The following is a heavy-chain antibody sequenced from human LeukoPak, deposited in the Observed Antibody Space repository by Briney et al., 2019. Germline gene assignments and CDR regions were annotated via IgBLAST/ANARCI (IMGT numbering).Heavy chain of an antibody. J-gene: IGHJ4*02. V-gene: IGHV4-34*01. CDR3: ARGRSLLVYYDFWSGYPNSYYFDY. D-gene: IGHD3-3*01. CDR2: INHSGST. Sequence: PSETLSLTCAVYGGSFSGYYWSWIGQPPGKGLEWIGEINHSGSTNYNPSLKSRVTISVDTSKNQFSLKLSSVTAADTAVYYCARGRSLLVYYDFWSGYPNSYYFDYWGQGTLVTVSS. CDR1: GGSFSGYY.